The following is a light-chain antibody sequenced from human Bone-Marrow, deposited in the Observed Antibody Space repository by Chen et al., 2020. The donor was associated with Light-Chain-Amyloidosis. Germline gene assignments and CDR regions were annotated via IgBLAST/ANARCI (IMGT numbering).Light chain of an antibody. CDR3: QQRSTWLWT. J-gene: IGKJ1*01. CDR2: DTS. Sequence: EIVLTQSPATLSLFPGERATLSRRANQSVSTDFACYQQKPGQAPKLLIYDTSNRATGIPARSSGNGSGTDVTLTISSLEPEDFAVYYCQQRSTWLWTFGQGTKVEIK. V-gene: IGKV3-11*01. CDR1: QSVSTD.